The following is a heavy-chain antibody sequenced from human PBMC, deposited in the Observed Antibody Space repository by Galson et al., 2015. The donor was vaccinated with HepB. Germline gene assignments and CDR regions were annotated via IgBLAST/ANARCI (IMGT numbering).Heavy chain of an antibody. D-gene: IGHD7-27*01. CDR2: IKSKTDGGTT. J-gene: IGHJ5*02. V-gene: IGHV3-15*01. CDR1: GFTFSNAW. Sequence: SLRLSCAASGFTFSNAWMSWVRQAPGKGLEWVGRIKSKTDGGTTDYAAPVKGRFTISRDDSKNTLYLQMNSLKTEDTAVYYCTTENWDNWFDPWGQGTLVTVSS. CDR3: TTENWDNWFDP.